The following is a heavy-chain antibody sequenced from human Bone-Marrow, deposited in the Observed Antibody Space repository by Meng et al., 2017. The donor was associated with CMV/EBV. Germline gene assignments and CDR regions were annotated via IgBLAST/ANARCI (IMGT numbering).Heavy chain of an antibody. V-gene: IGHV3-23*01. D-gene: IGHD4-23*01. CDR1: GFTFSSYA. CDR2: MSGGVTST. Sequence: GESLKISCAASGFTFSSYAMSWVRQAPGKGLEWVSAMSGGVTSTYYADSVKGRLTISRDNSKNTLYLEMNSLRAEDTAVYYCAKVLRARTPNFYYGMDVWGQGATVTVSS. CDR3: AKVLRARTPNFYYGMDV. J-gene: IGHJ6*02.